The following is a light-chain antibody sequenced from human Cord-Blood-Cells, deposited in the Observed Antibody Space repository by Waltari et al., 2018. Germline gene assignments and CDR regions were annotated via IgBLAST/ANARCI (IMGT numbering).Light chain of an antibody. J-gene: IGLJ2*01. Sequence: SSELTQDPAVSVALGPTVRITCQGDSLRSYYASWYQQKPGKAPVLVIYGKNNRPSGIPDRFSGSSSGNTASLTITGAQAEDEADYYCNSRDSSGNHLVVFGGGTKLTVL. V-gene: IGLV3-19*01. CDR3: NSRDSSGNHLVV. CDR1: SLRSYY. CDR2: GKN.